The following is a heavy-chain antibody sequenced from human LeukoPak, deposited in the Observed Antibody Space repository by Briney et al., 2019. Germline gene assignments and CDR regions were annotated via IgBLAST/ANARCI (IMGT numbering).Heavy chain of an antibody. J-gene: IGHJ5*02. Sequence: SETLSLTCNVSGGSISSSSYYWGWIRQPPGKGLEWIGSIYYSGSTYYNPSLKSRVTISVDTSKNQFSLKLSSVTAADTAVYYCARGLVGATTAWLDPWGQGTLVTVSS. CDR2: IYYSGST. D-gene: IGHD1-26*01. CDR3: ARGLVGATTAWLDP. V-gene: IGHV4-39*01. CDR1: GGSISSSSYY.